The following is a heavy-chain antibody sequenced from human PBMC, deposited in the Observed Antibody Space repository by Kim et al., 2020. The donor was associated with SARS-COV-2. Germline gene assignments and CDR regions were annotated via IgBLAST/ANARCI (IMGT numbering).Heavy chain of an antibody. CDR1: GGTFSSYT. CDR2: IIPILGIA. J-gene: IGHJ5*02. Sequence: SVKVSCKASGGTFSSYTISWVRQAPGQGLEWMGRIIPILGIANYAQKFQGRVTITADKSTSTAYMELSSLRSEDTAVYYCARVERDDKGVGIMVRGVREHWFDPWGQGTLVTVSS. CDR3: ARVERDDKGVGIMVRGVREHWFDP. V-gene: IGHV1-69*02. D-gene: IGHD3-10*01.